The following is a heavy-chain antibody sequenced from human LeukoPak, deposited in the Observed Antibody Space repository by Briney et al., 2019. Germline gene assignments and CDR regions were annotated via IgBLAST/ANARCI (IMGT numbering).Heavy chain of an antibody. D-gene: IGHD1-1*01. V-gene: IGHV1-8*01. CDR3: ARQADDHGACDI. Sequence: ASVKVSCKASGYTFTSYDVNWVRQATGQGLEWMGWMNPNSGNTGYAQKFQGRVTMTRNTSISTAYMELSSLRSEDTAVYYCARQADDHGACDIWGQGTMVTVSS. CDR2: MNPNSGNT. CDR1: GYTFTSYD. J-gene: IGHJ3*02.